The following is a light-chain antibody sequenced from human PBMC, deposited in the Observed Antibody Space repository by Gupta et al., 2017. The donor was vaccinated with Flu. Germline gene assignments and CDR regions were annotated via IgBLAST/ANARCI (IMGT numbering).Light chain of an antibody. CDR3: QQSDTTPIT. CDR2: GAS. J-gene: IGKJ5*01. Sequence: DIQMTQSPSSLSASVGGRVTITCRASQSIKNYLNWYQQKVGEAPQLLIHGASSLQSGVPSRFSGSGYGTEFTLTIRRLQPEDFSTYYCQQSDTTPITFGQGTRLDI. V-gene: IGKV1-39*01. CDR1: QSIKNY.